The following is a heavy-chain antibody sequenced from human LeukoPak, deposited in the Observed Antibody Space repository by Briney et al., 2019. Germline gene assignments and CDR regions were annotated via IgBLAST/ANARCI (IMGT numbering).Heavy chain of an antibody. CDR1: GFTFSSYG. CDR3: ARAFGSSGYPYNWFDP. CDR2: ISSSGSTI. V-gene: IGHV3-48*04. D-gene: IGHD3-22*01. J-gene: IGHJ5*02. Sequence: PGGSLRLSCAASGFTFSSYGMHWVRQAPGKGLEWVSYISSSGSTIYYADSVKGRFTISRDNAKNSLYLQMNSLRAEDTAVYYCARAFGSSGYPYNWFDPWGQGTLVTVSS.